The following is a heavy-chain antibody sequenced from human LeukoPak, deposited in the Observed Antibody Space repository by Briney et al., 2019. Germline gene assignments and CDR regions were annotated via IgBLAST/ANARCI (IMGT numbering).Heavy chain of an antibody. CDR3: ARPAVTNTLDY. CDR2: IKPNSGDT. Sequence: ASVKVSCKASGYTFSGYYMYWVRQAPRQGLEWMGWIKPNSGDTHYAQTFQGRGSMTTDTSITTAYMELSRLKSGDTAMYYCARPAVTNTLDYWGQGTLVTVSS. D-gene: IGHD6-19*01. V-gene: IGHV1-2*02. CDR1: GYTFSGYY. J-gene: IGHJ4*02.